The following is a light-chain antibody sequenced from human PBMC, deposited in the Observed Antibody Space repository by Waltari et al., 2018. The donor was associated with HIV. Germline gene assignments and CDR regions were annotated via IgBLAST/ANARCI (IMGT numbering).Light chain of an antibody. V-gene: IGKV1-39*01. Sequence: DIQMTQSPSSLSASVGDRVTITCRASQTISSYLNWYQQKPGKAPKLRIYAASSLQSGVPSRFSGSGSGTDFTLTISSLQPEDFATYYCQQSYSPLTFGGGTKVEI. CDR2: AAS. J-gene: IGKJ4*01. CDR3: QQSYSPLT. CDR1: QTISSY.